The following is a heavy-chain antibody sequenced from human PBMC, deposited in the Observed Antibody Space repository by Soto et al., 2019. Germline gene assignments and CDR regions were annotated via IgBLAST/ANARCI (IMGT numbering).Heavy chain of an antibody. CDR1: GLTGSGSS. Sequence: GSLRLSCAASGLTGSGSSMHWVREASGKGLEWVGRIRSKANSYATAYAASVKGRVTISRDDSKNTAYLQMNSLKTEDTAVYYCTRPKITRPKGANNYYGSGSYAAFDSWGQGTMVTVSS. CDR2: IRSKANSYAT. CDR3: TRPKITRPKGANNYYGSGSYAAFDS. J-gene: IGHJ3*02. D-gene: IGHD3-10*01. V-gene: IGHV3-73*01.